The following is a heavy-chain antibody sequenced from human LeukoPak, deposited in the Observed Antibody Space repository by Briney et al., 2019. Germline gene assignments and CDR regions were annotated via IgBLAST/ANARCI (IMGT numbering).Heavy chain of an antibody. V-gene: IGHV3-30*04. CDR1: GFTFSSYA. Sequence: PGGSLRLSCAASGFTFSSYAMHWVRQAPGKGLEWVAVISYDGSNKYYADSVKGRFTISRDNSKNTLYLQMNSLRAGDTAVYYCARPGIAVDVMYYFDYWVQGTLVTVSS. J-gene: IGHJ4*02. CDR3: ARPGIAVDVMYYFDY. D-gene: IGHD6-19*01. CDR2: ISYDGSNK.